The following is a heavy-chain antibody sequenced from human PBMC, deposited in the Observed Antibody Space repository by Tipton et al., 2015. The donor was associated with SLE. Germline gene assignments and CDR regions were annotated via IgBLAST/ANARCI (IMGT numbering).Heavy chain of an antibody. V-gene: IGHV3-11*01. D-gene: IGHD3-16*01. J-gene: IGHJ4*02. CDR1: GGSFSGYY. Sequence: LPLTCAVYGGSFSGYYWSWVRQAPGKGLEWVSYISSSGSTIYYADSVKGRFTISRDNAKNSLYLQMNSLRAGDTAVYYCAGDQGEISYGFDYWGQGTLVTVSS. CDR2: ISSSGSTI. CDR3: AGDQGEISYGFDY.